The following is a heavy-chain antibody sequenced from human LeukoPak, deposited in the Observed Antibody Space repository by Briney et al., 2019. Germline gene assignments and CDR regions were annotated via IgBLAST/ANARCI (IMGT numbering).Heavy chain of an antibody. D-gene: IGHD3-22*01. J-gene: IGHJ6*02. CDR3: GRDGVGDNCDSSVPYMFHSGLDV. V-gene: IGHV3-30*04. Sequence: PGGSLRLSCAASGFTFTRYAMQGVRRAPGKGREGVACTAYERSNKYYADSVKGRFHISRHSSNHTLSMQMNRLKTEDTADYFCGRDGVGDNCDSSVPYMFHSGLDVWGQGTTVTVSS. CDR1: GFTFTRYA. CDR2: TAYERSNK.